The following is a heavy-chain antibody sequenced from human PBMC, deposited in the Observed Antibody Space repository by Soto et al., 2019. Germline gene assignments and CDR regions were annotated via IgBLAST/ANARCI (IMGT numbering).Heavy chain of an antibody. CDR3: ASLRDLGGLQGDLYYSDY. CDR1: GGTFSSYA. D-gene: IGHD1-26*01. Sequence: QVQLVQSGAEVKKPGSSVKVSCKASGGTFSSYAISWVRQAPGQGLEWMGGIIPIFGTANYAQKFQGRVTITADESTSTAYMELSSLRSEDTAVYYCASLRDLGGLQGDLYYSDYWCQGTLFTVSS. V-gene: IGHV1-69*01. CDR2: IIPIFGTA. J-gene: IGHJ4*02.